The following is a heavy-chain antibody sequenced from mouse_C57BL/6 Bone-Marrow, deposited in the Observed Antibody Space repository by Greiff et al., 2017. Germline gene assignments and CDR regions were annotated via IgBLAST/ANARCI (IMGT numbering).Heavy chain of an antibody. D-gene: IGHD1-1*01. CDR1: GFTFSNYW. CDR3: TTSDYYGTPAWFAY. CDR2: IRLKSDNYAT. V-gene: IGHV6-3*01. Sequence: EVQGVESGGGLVQPGGSMKLSCVASGFTFSNYWMNWVRQSPEKGLEWVAQIRLKSDNYATHYAESVKGRFTISRDDSKSSVYLQMNNLRAEDTGIYYCTTSDYYGTPAWFAYWGQGTLVTVSA. J-gene: IGHJ3*01.